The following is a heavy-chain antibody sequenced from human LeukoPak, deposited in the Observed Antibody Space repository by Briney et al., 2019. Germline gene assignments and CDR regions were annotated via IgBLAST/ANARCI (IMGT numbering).Heavy chain of an antibody. J-gene: IGHJ4*02. V-gene: IGHV3-30*04. CDR1: GFTFSSYA. CDR2: IRYDGSNK. CDR3: ARLDYGRIVY. D-gene: IGHD4-17*01. Sequence: GGSLRLSCAASGFTFSSYAMHWVRQAPGKGLEWVAFIRYDGSNKYYADSVKGRCTISGDNAKKSLYLQMNSLRAEDTAVYYCARLDYGRIVYWGQGTLVTVSS.